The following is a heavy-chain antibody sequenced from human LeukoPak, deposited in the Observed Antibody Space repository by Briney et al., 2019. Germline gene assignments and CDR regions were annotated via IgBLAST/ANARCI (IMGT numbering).Heavy chain of an antibody. CDR2: IYTGGST. CDR3: ASQVVARGFDY. J-gene: IGHJ4*02. D-gene: IGHD2-15*01. Sequence: PGGFLRLSCVVSGFTVSSNYLTWVRQAPGKGLEWVSVIYTGGSTYYADSVKGRFTISRDNSKNTLYLQMNSLRVEDTAVYYCASQVVARGFDYWGQGTLVTVSS. CDR1: GFTVSSNY. V-gene: IGHV3-53*01.